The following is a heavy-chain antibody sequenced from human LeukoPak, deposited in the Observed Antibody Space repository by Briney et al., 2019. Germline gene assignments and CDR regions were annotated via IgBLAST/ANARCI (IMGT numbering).Heavy chain of an antibody. J-gene: IGHJ3*02. CDR2: IHSGGST. V-gene: IGHV3-53*01. CDR1: GFTVSNNY. Sequence: GGSLRLSCVASGFTVSNNYMSWVRQAPGRGLEWVSVIHSGGSTYYADSVKGRFIISRDNSKNTLYLQMNSLRAEDTAVYYYARDNWDDKGDAFDIWGQGTMVTVSS. D-gene: IGHD1-1*01. CDR3: ARDNWDDKGDAFDI.